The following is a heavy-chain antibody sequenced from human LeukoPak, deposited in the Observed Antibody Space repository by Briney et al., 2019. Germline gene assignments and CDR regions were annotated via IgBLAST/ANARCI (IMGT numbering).Heavy chain of an antibody. J-gene: IGHJ4*02. D-gene: IGHD3-9*01. V-gene: IGHV3-23*01. CDR2: ISGSGGST. CDR3: AKDLNILTSYPYYFDY. Sequence: GGSLRLSCAASGFTFSSYAMSWVRQAPGKGLEWVSAISGSGGSTYYADSVKGRFTISRDNSKNTLYLQMNSLRAEDTAVYYCAKDLNILTSYPYYFDYWGQGTLVTVSS. CDR1: GFTFSSYA.